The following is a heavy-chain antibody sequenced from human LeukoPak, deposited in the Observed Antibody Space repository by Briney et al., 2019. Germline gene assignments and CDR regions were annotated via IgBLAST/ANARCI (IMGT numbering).Heavy chain of an antibody. V-gene: IGHV3-23*01. CDR2: ISDSGDST. CDR1: GFTFSTYV. D-gene: IGHD6-13*01. Sequence: GGSLRLSCAASGFTFSTYVMTWVRQAPGKGLEWISVISDSGDSTYYADSVKGRFTISRDNSKNTLYLQMNSLRAEDTALCYCAKEKGFSSPYYYYYMDVWGKGTTVTVSS. J-gene: IGHJ6*03. CDR3: AKEKGFSSPYYYYYMDV.